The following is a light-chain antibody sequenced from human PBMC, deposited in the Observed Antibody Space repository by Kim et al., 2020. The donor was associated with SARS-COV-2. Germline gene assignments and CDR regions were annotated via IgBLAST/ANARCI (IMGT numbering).Light chain of an antibody. CDR2: GAS. J-gene: IGKJ1*01. CDR3: QQYNNWPRT. CDR1: QSVSSN. V-gene: IGKV3-15*01. Sequence: EIVMTQSPATLSVSPGERATLSCRASQSVSSNLAWYHRKPGQAPRLLIYGASTRATGIPARFSGSGSGTEFTLTISSLQSEDFAVYYCQQYNNWPRTFGQGTKVEVK.